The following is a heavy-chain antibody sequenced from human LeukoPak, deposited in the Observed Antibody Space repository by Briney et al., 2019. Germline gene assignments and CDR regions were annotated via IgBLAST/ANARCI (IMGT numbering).Heavy chain of an antibody. D-gene: IGHD3-10*01. CDR1: GGSFSGYY. CDR2: INHSGST. J-gene: IGHJ4*02. CDR3: ASFNYYYGSGSYYKSSDY. Sequence: SETLSLTCAVYGGSFSGYYWSWIRQPPGKGLEWIGEINHSGSTNYNPSLKSRVTISVDTSKNQSSLKLSSVTAADTAVYYCASFNYYYGSGSYYKSSDYWGQGTLVTVSS. V-gene: IGHV4-34*01.